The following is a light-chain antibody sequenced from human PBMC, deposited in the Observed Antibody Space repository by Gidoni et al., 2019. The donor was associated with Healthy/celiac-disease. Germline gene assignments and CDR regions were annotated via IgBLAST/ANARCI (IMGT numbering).Light chain of an antibody. CDR3: QSYDSIMSASYV. CDR1: SSHIGAGYD. CDR2: GNS. V-gene: IGLV1-40*01. J-gene: IGLJ1*01. Sequence: QSVLTQPPSVSGAPGQRVTISCTGSSSHIGAGYDVHWYHHLTATAPQLLIYGNSHRPSGVPDRFSGSKSGTSASLAITGLHAEDEADYYCQSYDSIMSASYVFGTGTKVTVL.